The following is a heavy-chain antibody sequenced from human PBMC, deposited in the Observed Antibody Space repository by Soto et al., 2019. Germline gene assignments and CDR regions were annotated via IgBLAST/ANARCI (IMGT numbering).Heavy chain of an antibody. CDR2: INPSGGST. J-gene: IGHJ6*02. Sequence: ASVKVSCKASGYTFTSYYMHWVRQAPGQGLEWMGIINPSGGSTSYAQKFQGRVTMTRDTATSTVYMELSSLRSEDTAVYYCARDLVVATVRPGMDVWGQGTTVTVSS. CDR3: ARDLVVATVRPGMDV. CDR1: GYTFTSYY. V-gene: IGHV1-46*01. D-gene: IGHD5-12*01.